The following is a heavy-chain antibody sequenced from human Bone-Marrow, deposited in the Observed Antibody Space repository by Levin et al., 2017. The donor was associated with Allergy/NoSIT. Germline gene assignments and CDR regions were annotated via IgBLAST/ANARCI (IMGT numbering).Heavy chain of an antibody. CDR1: TFTISSYA. CDR2: ISYDGNNK. CDR3: ARQVSPCSSISCYSQYYYGLEV. Sequence: SCAASTFTISSYALHWVRQAPGKGLEWVAVISYDGNNKYYADSVKGRFTISRDNSKNTVYLQMNSLRAEDTAVYYCARQVSPCSSISCYSQYYYGLEVWGQGTTVTVSS. V-gene: IGHV3-30-3*01. D-gene: IGHD2-2*01. J-gene: IGHJ6*02.